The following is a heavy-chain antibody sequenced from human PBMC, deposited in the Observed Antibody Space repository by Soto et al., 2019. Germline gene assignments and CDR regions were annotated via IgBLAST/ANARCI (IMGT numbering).Heavy chain of an antibody. CDR1: GGSISSYY. J-gene: IGHJ3*02. D-gene: IGHD1-1*01. CDR2: IYYSGST. Sequence: SDTLSLTCTVSGGSISSYYWSCILQPPGKGLYWIVYIYYSGSTNYNPSLKSLVTISVDTSKNQFSLKLSSVTAADTAVYYCARLERDIAPDAFDIWGKGKMVTVS. CDR3: ARLERDIAPDAFDI. V-gene: IGHV4-59*07.